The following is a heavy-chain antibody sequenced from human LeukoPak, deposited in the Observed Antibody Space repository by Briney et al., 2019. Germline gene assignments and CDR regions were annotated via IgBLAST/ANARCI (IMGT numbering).Heavy chain of an antibody. Sequence: SQTLSLTCTVSGGSISSGDYYWSWIRQHPGKGLEWIGYIYYSGSTNYNPSLKSRVTISVDTSKNQFSLKLSSVTAADTAVYYCARGDLYYYMDVWGKGTTVTVSS. J-gene: IGHJ6*03. V-gene: IGHV4-31*03. CDR1: GGSISSGDYY. CDR2: IYYSGST. CDR3: ARGDLYYYMDV.